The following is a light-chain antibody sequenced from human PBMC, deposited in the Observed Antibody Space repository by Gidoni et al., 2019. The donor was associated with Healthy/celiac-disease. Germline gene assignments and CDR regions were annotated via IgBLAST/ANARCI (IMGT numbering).Light chain of an antibody. CDR3: QQYNNWPPLT. CDR2: GAS. CDR1: QSVSSN. Sequence: EIEMPQSLATLSVSPGERATLSCRASQSVSSNLAWYQQKPGQAPKLLIYGASTRATGSPARFSDSGSGTEFTLTISSLQSEDFAVYYCQQYNNWPPLTFGGGTKVEIK. J-gene: IGKJ4*01. V-gene: IGKV3-15*01.